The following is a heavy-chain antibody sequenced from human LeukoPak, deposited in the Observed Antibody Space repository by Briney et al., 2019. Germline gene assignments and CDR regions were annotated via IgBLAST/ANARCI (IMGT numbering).Heavy chain of an antibody. J-gene: IGHJ5*02. CDR3: ARRGPSYNWFDP. CDR2: IYYSGST. CDR1: GGSISSYY. Sequence: PSETLSLTCTVSGGSISSYYWSWIRQPPGKELEWIGNIYYSGSTNYNPSLKSRVSISVDTSKNQFSLKLSSVTAADTAVYFCARRGPSYNWFDPWGQGTLVTVSS. D-gene: IGHD3-16*02. V-gene: IGHV4-59*01.